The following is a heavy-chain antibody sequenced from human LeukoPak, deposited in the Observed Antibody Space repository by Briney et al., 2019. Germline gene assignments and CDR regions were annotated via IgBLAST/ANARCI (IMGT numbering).Heavy chain of an antibody. CDR1: GFTFSSHS. V-gene: IGHV3-21*01. CDR3: ASGYWYFDL. CDR2: ISATTSYI. Sequence: GGSLRLSCAVSGFTFSSHSMNWVRQAPGRGLEWVSSISATTSYIYYADSVKGRFTISRDNAKNSLSLQMNSLRAEDTAVYYCASGYWYFDLWGRGTLVTVSS. J-gene: IGHJ2*01.